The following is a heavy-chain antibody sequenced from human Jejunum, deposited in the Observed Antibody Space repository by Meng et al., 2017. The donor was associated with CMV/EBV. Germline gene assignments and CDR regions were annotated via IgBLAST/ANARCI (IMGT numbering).Heavy chain of an antibody. V-gene: IGHV3-30-3*01. J-gene: IGHJ4*02. D-gene: IGHD2-2*02. CDR1: GFPFSIYS. CDR3: ARSRVSYTAWSPQAS. Sequence: SGFPFSIYSMHWVRQAPGKGLEWVAVISYDGIIEYYTDSVKGRFTISRDNSKDTLYLQMNGLRADDTAIYYCARSRVSYTAWSPQASWGQGTLVTVSS. CDR2: ISYDGIIE.